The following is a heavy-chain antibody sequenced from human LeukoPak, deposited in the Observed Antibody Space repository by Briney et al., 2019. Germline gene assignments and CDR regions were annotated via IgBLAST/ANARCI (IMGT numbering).Heavy chain of an antibody. V-gene: IGHV3-74*01. D-gene: IGHD6-13*01. CDR1: GFTFSNYW. CDR2: INGDGSGT. Sequence: PGGSLRLSCAASGFTFSNYWMHWVRQAPGKGLVWVSRINGDGSGTGYADSVKGRFTISRDNSKNTLYLQMNSLRVEDTAVYYCARDFRPVVGAAGTFDCWGQGTLVTVSS. J-gene: IGHJ4*02. CDR3: ARDFRPVVGAAGTFDC.